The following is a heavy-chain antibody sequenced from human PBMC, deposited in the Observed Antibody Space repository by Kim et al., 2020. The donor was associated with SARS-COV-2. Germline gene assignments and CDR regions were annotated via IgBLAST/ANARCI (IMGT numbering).Heavy chain of an antibody. CDR3: AREVDDYGDYRSTGGMDV. Sequence: ASVKVSCKASGYTFTSYDINWVRQATGQGLEWMGWMNPNSGNTGYAQKFQGRVTMTRNTSISTAYMELSSLRSEDTAVYYCAREVDDYGDYRSTGGMDVWGQGTTVTVSS. J-gene: IGHJ6*02. V-gene: IGHV1-8*01. D-gene: IGHD4-17*01. CDR2: MNPNSGNT. CDR1: GYTFTSYD.